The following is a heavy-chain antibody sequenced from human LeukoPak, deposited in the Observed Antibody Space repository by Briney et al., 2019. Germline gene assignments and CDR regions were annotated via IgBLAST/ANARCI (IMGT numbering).Heavy chain of an antibody. J-gene: IGHJ3*02. CDR3: ARDFLSYDGSENHFEDTFDI. CDR2: IGAFNGNT. D-gene: IGHD3-22*01. Sequence: ASVTVSCKASGYSFDRYGISWVRQAPGQGLEWFGWIGAFNGNTNYAQNLQGRVTMTADTSTTTAYMELRSLSSDDTAVYYCARDFLSYDGSENHFEDTFDIWGQGTMVTVSS. CDR1: GYSFDRYG. V-gene: IGHV1-18*01.